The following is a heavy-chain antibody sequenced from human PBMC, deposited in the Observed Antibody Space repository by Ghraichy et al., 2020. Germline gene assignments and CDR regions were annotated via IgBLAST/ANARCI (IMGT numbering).Heavy chain of an antibody. J-gene: IGHJ6*03. CDR1: GFTVSSNY. CDR2: IYSGGST. CDR3: ARGDIVVVPAALNPMDV. V-gene: IGHV3-53*01. D-gene: IGHD2-2*01. Sequence: GGSLRLSCAASGFTVSSNYMSWVRQAPGKGLEWVSVIYSGGSTYYADSVKGRFTISRDNSKNTLYLQMNSLRAEDTAVYYCARGDIVVVPAALNPMDVWGKGTTVTVSS.